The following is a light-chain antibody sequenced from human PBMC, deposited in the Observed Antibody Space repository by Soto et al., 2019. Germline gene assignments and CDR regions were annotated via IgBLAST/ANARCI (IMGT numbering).Light chain of an antibody. J-gene: IGLJ3*02. V-gene: IGLV2-14*01. CDR1: SSDVGGYNY. Sequence: QSALTQPASVSGSPGQSITISCTGTSSDVGGYNYVSWYQQHPGKAPKLMIYEVSNRPSGVSNRFSGSKSGNTASLTISGLQAEDDAAYYYSSYKTSSTPVVFGGGTKLTVL. CDR2: EVS. CDR3: SSYKTSSTPVV.